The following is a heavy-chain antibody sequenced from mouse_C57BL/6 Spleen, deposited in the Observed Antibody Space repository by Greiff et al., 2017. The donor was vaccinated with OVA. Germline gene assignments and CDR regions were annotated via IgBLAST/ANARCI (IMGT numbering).Heavy chain of an antibody. CDR2: IDPSDSYT. CDR1: GYTFTSYW. V-gene: IGHV1-50*01. J-gene: IGHJ3*01. Sequence: VQLQQPGAELVKPGASVKLSCKASGYTFTSYWMQWVKQRPGQGLEWIGEIDPSDSYTNYNQKFKGKATMTVDTSSSTAYMQLSSLTSEYSAVYYCARERFAYWGQGTLVTVSA. CDR3: ARERFAY.